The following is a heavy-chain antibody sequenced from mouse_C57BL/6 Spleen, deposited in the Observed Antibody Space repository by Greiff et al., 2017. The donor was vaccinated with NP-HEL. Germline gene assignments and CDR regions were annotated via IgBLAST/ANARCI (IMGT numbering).Heavy chain of an antibody. Sequence: EVQLVESGGGLVKPGGSLKLSCAASGFTFSDYGMHWVRQAPEKGLEWVAYISSGSSTIYYADTVKGRFTISRDNAKNTLFLQMTSLRSEDTAMYYCARARGSRNPFFDYWGQGTTLTVSS. CDR1: GFTFSDYG. CDR3: ARARGSRNPFFDY. D-gene: IGHD1-1*01. CDR2: ISSGSSTI. V-gene: IGHV5-17*01. J-gene: IGHJ2*01.